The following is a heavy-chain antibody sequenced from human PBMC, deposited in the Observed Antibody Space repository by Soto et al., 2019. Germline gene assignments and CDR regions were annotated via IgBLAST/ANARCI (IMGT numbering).Heavy chain of an antibody. CDR2: IIPILGRG. CDR3: ARNPRAVAAMHMDV. V-gene: IGHV1-69*04. D-gene: IGHD6-19*01. J-gene: IGHJ6*03. CDR1: GGTFSSYA. Sequence: QVQLVQSGAEVKKPGSSVKVSCKASGGTFSSYAFNWVRQAPGQGLEWMGRIIPILGRGDYAQRLQGRVTITADKSTSTVYMGLSRLISEDTAVYYCARNPRAVAAMHMDVWGKGTMVTVSS.